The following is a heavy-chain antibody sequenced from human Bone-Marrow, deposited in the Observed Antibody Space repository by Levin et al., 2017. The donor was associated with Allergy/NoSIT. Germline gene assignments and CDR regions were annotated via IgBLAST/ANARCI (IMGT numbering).Heavy chain of an antibody. Sequence: NASETLSLTCTVSGASISSDDYYWSWIRQPPGKGLESIGYIYYSGNTLYNPSLKGRATMSLDTSKNQFSLKLSFVTAADTAVYYCATSSDPYHFHYWGQGALVTVSS. J-gene: IGHJ4*02. CDR3: ATSSDPYHFHY. CDR1: GASISSDDYY. CDR2: IYYSGNT. V-gene: IGHV4-30-4*01.